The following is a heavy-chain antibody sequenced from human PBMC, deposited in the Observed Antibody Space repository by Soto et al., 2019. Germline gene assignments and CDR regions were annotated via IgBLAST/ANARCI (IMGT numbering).Heavy chain of an antibody. V-gene: IGHV1-69*13. Sequence: ASVKVSCKASGGTFSSYAISWVRQAPGQGLEWMGGIIPIFGTANYAQKFQGRVTITADESTSTAYMELSSLRSEDTAVYYCARDRRITIFGVVRGTPYYYGMDVWGQGTTVTVSS. CDR1: GGTFSSYA. J-gene: IGHJ6*02. D-gene: IGHD3-3*01. CDR3: ARDRRITIFGVVRGTPYYYGMDV. CDR2: IIPIFGTA.